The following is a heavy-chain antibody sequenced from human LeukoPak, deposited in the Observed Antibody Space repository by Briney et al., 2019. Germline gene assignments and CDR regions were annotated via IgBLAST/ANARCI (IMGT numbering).Heavy chain of an antibody. D-gene: IGHD3-10*01. CDR3: AREDITMVRGVFFHYYGMDV. CDR2: INPNSGGT. Sequence: ASVKVSCKASGYTFTGYYMHWVRQAPGQGLEWMGWINPNSGGTDYVQKFQGWVTMTRDTSISTAYMELSRLRSDDTAVYYCAREDITMVRGVFFHYYGMDVWGQGTTVTVSS. J-gene: IGHJ6*02. CDR1: GYTFTGYY. V-gene: IGHV1-2*04.